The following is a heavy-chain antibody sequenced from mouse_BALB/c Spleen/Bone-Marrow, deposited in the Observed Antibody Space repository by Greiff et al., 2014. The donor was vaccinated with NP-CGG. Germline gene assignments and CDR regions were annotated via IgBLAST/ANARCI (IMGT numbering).Heavy chain of an antibody. D-gene: IGHD4-1*01. CDR1: GFNIKDTY. J-gene: IGHJ4*01. Sequence: VQLQQSGAELVKPGASVKLSCTASGFNIKDTYMHWVKQSPEQGLEWIGRIDPANGNTKYDPKFQGKATITADTSSNTAYLQLSSLTSEDTAVYYCARWEYYAMDYWGQGTSGTGPS. CDR3: ARWEYYAMDY. CDR2: IDPANGNT. V-gene: IGHV14-3*02.